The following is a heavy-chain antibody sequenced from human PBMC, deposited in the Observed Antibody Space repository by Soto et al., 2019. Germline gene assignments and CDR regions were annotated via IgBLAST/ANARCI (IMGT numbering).Heavy chain of an antibody. CDR3: ARGSYSSGWYMGYYYYGMDV. CDR1: GYSFTSYW. J-gene: IGHJ6*02. V-gene: IGHV5-51*01. CDR2: IYPGDSDT. D-gene: IGHD6-19*01. Sequence: GESLKISCKGSGYSFTSYWIGWVRQMPGKGLEWMGIIYPGDSDTRYSPSFQGQVTISADKSISTAYPQWSSLKASDTAMYYCARGSYSSGWYMGYYYYGMDVWGQGTTVTVSS.